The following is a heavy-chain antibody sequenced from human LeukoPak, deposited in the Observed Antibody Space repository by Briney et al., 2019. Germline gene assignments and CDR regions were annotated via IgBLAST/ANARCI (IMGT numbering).Heavy chain of an antibody. V-gene: IGHV3-30*04. CDR2: IWYDGSDE. Sequence: GRSLRLSCAASGFTFSSYAMHWVRQAPGKGLEWVAFIWYDGSDEYYADSVKGRFTISRDNSKNTLYLQMKSLTTEDTAVYYCAKGGGELGSGSLDYWGQGTLVTVSS. D-gene: IGHD3-10*01. CDR3: AKGGGELGSGSLDY. CDR1: GFTFSSYA. J-gene: IGHJ4*02.